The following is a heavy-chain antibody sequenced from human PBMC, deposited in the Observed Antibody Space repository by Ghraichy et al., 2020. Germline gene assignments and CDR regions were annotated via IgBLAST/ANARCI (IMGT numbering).Heavy chain of an antibody. Sequence: SCAASGFTFSNYWMTWVRQAPGKGLEWVANIKQDGSEIYYADSVKGRLTISRDNAKNSVYLQMNNLRAEDTAVYYCANLKGVWGQATLVTVSS. D-gene: IGHD3-10*01. CDR1: GFTFSNYW. J-gene: IGHJ4*02. V-gene: IGHV3-7*01. CDR3: ANLKGV. CDR2: IKQDGSEI.